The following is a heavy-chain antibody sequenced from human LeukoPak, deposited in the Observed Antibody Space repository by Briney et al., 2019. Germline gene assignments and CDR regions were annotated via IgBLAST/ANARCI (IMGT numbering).Heavy chain of an antibody. CDR1: GYTFTSYD. CDR2: IIPILGIA. Sequence: GASVKVSCKASGYTFTSYDINWVRQAPGQGLEWMGRIIPILGIANYAQKFQGRVTITADKSTSTAYMELSSLRSEDTAVYYCARGIVGADLGYWGRGTLVTVSS. D-gene: IGHD1-26*01. V-gene: IGHV1-69*04. J-gene: IGHJ4*02. CDR3: ARGIVGADLGY.